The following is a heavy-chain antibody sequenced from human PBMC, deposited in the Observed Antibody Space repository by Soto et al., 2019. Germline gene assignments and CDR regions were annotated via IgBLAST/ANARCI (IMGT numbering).Heavy chain of an antibody. V-gene: IGHV1-8*01. CDR2: MNPNSGNT. CDR1: GYTFTSYD. CDR3: ARIDILTGYSKRGYYYYYLDV. D-gene: IGHD3-9*01. J-gene: IGHJ6*03. Sequence: ASVKVSCKAPGYTFTSYDINWVRQATGQGLEWMGWMNPNSGNTGYAQKFQGRVTMTRSTSISTAYMELSSLRSEDTAVYYCARIDILTGYSKRGYYYYYLDVWGKGTRVTVSS.